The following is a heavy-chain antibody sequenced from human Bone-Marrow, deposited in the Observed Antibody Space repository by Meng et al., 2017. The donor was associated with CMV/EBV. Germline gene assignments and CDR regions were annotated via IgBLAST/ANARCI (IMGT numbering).Heavy chain of an antibody. CDR2: ISGSGGST. V-gene: IGHV3-23*01. Sequence: GESLKISCAASGFTFSSYAMSWVRQAPGKGLEWVSAISGSGGSTYYADSVKGRFTISRDNSRNTLYRQMNSLRAEDTAVYYCAKVRYQLLYGGRYFDYWGQGTLVTVSS. CDR1: GFTFSSYA. J-gene: IGHJ4*02. D-gene: IGHD2-2*02. CDR3: AKVRYQLLYGGRYFDY.